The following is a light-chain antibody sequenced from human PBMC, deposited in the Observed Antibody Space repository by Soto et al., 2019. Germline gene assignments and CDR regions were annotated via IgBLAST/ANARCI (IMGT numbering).Light chain of an antibody. V-gene: IGKV3-11*01. J-gene: IGKJ1*01. CDR1: QSVSIY. CDR3: QQYDSPLGWS. CDR2: DAS. Sequence: EIVLTQSPATLSLSPGERATLSCRASQSVSIYLSWYQQKPGQAPRLLIYDASNRATGIPARFSGSGSGTEFTLTITRLEPEDFAVYYCQQYDSPLGWSFGQGTKVDIK.